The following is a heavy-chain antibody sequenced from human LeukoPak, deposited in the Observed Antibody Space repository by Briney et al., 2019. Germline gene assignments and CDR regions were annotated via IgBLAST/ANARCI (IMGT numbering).Heavy chain of an antibody. V-gene: IGHV3-23*01. J-gene: IGHJ4*02. CDR2: IGGSGGST. CDR3: ANRSPYYCSGGSCYDGY. CDR1: GFTFSSYA. Sequence: SGGSLRLSCAAPGFTFSSYAMSWVRQAPGRGLEWVSAIGGSGGSTYYADSVKGRITISRDNSKNTLYLQMNSLRAEDTAVYYCANRSPYYCSGGSCYDGYWGQGTLVTVSS. D-gene: IGHD2-15*01.